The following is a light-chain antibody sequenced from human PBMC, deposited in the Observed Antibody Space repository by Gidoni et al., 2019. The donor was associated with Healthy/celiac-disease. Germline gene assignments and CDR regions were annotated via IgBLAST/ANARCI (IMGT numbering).Light chain of an antibody. V-gene: IGLV3-9*01. CDR1: NIGSKN. CDR2: RDS. Sequence: SYELTRPPPGSVALGQTARITWGGNNIGSKNGHWYQQKPGQAPVLVIYRDSNRPSGIPERFSGSNSGNTATLTISRAQAGDEADYYCQVWDSSTAVFGGGTKLTVL. CDR3: QVWDSSTAV. J-gene: IGLJ2*01.